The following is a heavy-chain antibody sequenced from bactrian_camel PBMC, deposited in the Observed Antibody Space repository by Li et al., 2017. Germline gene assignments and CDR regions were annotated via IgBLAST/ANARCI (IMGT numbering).Heavy chain of an antibody. CDR1: GFTFSSYA. J-gene: IGHJ6*01. CDR2: MDSLGRT. V-gene: IGHV3S10*01. D-gene: IGHD6*01. Sequence: VQLVESGGGLGQPGGSLRLSCAASGFTFSSYAMSWVRQAPGKDREGVAVMDSLGRTKYADSVNGRFTISKGNRKTILYLEMHNLKPEDTGVYYCAGEQYGGCRASAAFGVWGQGTQVTVS. CDR3: AGEQYGGCRASAAFGV.